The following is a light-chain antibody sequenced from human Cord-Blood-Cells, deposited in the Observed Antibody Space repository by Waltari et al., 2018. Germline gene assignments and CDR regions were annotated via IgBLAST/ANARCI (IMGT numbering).Light chain of an antibody. CDR2: EVS. Sequence: QSALTQPASVSGSPGQSITISCTGTSSDVGGSNYVSWYQQHPGTAPKLMIYEVSNRPSGVSTRFSVSKSVNTASLTISGLQAEDEADYYCSSYTSSSTHVFGTGTKVTVL. CDR1: SSDVGGSNY. J-gene: IGLJ1*01. CDR3: SSYTSSSTHV. V-gene: IGLV2-14*01.